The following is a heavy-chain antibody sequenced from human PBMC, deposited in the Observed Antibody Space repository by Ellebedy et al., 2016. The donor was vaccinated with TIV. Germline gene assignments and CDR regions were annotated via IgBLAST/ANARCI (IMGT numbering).Heavy chain of an antibody. Sequence: PGGSLRLSCAASKFTFSDYAMSWVRQAPGKGLEWVSVIIGSGVSTYYADSVKGRFTISRDTSKNTLYLQMNSLRAEDTAVYYCAKTASDSGWYLFDYWGQGTLVTVSS. CDR1: KFTFSDYA. V-gene: IGHV3-23*01. D-gene: IGHD6-19*01. CDR2: IIGSGVST. CDR3: AKTASDSGWYLFDY. J-gene: IGHJ4*02.